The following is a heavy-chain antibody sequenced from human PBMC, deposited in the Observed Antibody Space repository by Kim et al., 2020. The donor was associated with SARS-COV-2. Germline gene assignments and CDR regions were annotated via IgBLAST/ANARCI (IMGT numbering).Heavy chain of an antibody. CDR1: GFTFSGSA. Sequence: GGSLRLSCAASGFTFSGSAIHWVRQAPGKGLEWVGRIRSKANSYATAYAASVKGRITISRDDSTYTPYLQMNSLKTEDTAVYYCTNGPGTTLAFWDAFD. CDR3: TNGPGTTLAFWDAFD. D-gene: IGHD1-1*01. J-gene: IGHJ3*02. V-gene: IGHV3-73*01. CDR2: IRSKANSYAT.